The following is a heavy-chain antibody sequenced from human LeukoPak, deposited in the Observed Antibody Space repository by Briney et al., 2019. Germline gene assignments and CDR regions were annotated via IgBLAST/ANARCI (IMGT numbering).Heavy chain of an antibody. CDR1: GGSFSSGGSR. CDR3: ARDWGTYFDY. V-gene: IGHV4-31*03. CDR2: IYYSGST. J-gene: IGHJ4*02. Sequence: SETLSLTCNVSGGSFSSGGSRWSWIRQHPGKGLEWIGYIYYSGSTYYNPSLESRLTMSVDTSKNQFSLHLTSVTAADTAVYYCARDWGTYFDYWGQGTLVTVSS. D-gene: IGHD7-27*01.